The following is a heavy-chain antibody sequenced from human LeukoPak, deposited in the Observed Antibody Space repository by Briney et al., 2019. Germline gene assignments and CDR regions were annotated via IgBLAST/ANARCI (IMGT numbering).Heavy chain of an antibody. V-gene: IGHV4-59*08. J-gene: IGHJ5*02. CDR2: IYYSGST. CDR1: GGSISSYY. D-gene: IGHD3-10*01. CDR3: ARHSYYYGSGSPLSPLGWFDP. Sequence: SETLSLTCTVSGGSISSYYWSWIRQPPGKGLEWIGYIYYSGSTNYNPSLKSRVTISVDTSKNQFSLKLSSVTAADTAVYYCARHSYYYGSGSPLSPLGWFDPWGQGTLVTVSS.